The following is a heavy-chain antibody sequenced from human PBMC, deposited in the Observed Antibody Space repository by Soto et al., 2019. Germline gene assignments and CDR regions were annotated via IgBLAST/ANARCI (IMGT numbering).Heavy chain of an antibody. D-gene: IGHD2-2*03. V-gene: IGHV1-46*01. Sequence: ASVKVSCKASGYTFTSYYMHWVRQAPGQGLEWMGIINPSGGSTSYAQKFQGRVTMTRDTSTSTVYMELSSLRFEDTAVYYCARDFLDIVVVPAAMYGYGMDVWGQGTTVTVSS. CDR2: INPSGGST. J-gene: IGHJ6*02. CDR3: ARDFLDIVVVPAAMYGYGMDV. CDR1: GYTFTSYY.